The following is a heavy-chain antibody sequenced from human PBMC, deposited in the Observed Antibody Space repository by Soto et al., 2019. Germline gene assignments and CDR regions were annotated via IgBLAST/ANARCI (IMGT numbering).Heavy chain of an antibody. Sequence: GGSLRLSCAASGFTFSSYEMNWVRQAPGKGLEWVSYISSSGSTIYYADSVKGRFTISRDNAKNSLYLQMNSLRAEDTAVYYCARGRYGTGDDAFDIWGQGTMVTVSS. CDR3: ARGRYGTGDDAFDI. J-gene: IGHJ3*02. D-gene: IGHD7-27*01. CDR1: GFTFSSYE. V-gene: IGHV3-48*03. CDR2: ISSSGSTI.